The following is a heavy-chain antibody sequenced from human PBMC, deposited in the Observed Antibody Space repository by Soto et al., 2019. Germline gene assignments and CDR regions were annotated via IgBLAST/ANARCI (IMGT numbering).Heavy chain of an antibody. CDR1: GFTFDDYG. J-gene: IGHJ4*02. CDR2: INWNGGST. V-gene: IGHV3-20*04. CDR3: ARDSSVVGYRPSYYFDY. Sequence: GGSLRLSCAASGFTFDDYGMSWVRQAPGKGLEWVSGINWNGGSTGYADSVKGRFTISRDNAKNSLYLQMNSLRAEDTALYYCARDSSVVGYRPSYYFDYWGQGTLVTVSS. D-gene: IGHD1-26*01.